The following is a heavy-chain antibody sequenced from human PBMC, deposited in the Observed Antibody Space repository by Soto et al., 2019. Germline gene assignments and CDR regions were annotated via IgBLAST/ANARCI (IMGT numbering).Heavy chain of an antibody. D-gene: IGHD6-19*01. V-gene: IGHV4-4*07. CDR3: ARDREAGYNFYYGMDV. CDR2: IYTSASI. J-gene: IGHJ6*02. Sequence: PPEKLRVTCSVSGADINTYSWTWIRQPAGKGLEWIGRIYTSASINYNPSLKGRVTLSVDTSTNQVSLRMASVTAADTAIYYCARDREAGYNFYYGMDVLCQGPSVT. CDR1: GADINTYS.